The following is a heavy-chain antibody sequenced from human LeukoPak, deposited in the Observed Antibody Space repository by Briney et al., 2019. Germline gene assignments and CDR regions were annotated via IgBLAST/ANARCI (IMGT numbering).Heavy chain of an antibody. D-gene: IGHD3-22*01. CDR3: ARDYYDSSGYFDGLNY. V-gene: IGHV3-74*01. CDR2: INNDGSST. CDR1: GFTFSSYW. Sequence: QPGGSLRLSCAASGFTFSSYWMHWVRQAPGKGLVWVSRINNDGSSTSYADSVKGRFTISRDNAKNTLYLQMNGLRAEDTAVYYCARDYYDSSGYFDGLNYWGQGTLVTVSS. J-gene: IGHJ4*02.